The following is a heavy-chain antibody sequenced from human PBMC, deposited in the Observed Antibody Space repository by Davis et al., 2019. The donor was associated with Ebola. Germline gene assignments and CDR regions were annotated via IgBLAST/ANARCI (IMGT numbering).Heavy chain of an antibody. Sequence: PGGSLRLSCAASGFTVSSNYMSWVRQAPGKGLEWVSVIYSDDSAYYADSVKGRFTISRDNSKNTLYLQMNSLRVEDTAVYYCAKEEGSTRYPSGCCGLDVWGQGTTVTVSS. V-gene: IGHV3-53*01. CDR2: IYSDDSA. CDR1: GFTVSSNY. J-gene: IGHJ6*02. CDR3: AKEEGSTRYPSGCCGLDV. D-gene: IGHD6-13*01.